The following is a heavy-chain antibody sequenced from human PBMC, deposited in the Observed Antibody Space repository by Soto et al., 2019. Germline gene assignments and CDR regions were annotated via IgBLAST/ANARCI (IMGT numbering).Heavy chain of an antibody. CDR2: IYYSGST. V-gene: IGHV4-59*01. D-gene: IGHD6-13*01. CDR3: AGHSSSWYRGPFDY. J-gene: IGHJ4*02. CDR1: GGSISSYY. Sequence: LETLSLTCTVSGGSISSYYWSWIRQPPGKGLEWIGYIYYSGSTNYNPSLKSRVTISVDTSKNQFSLKLSSVTAADTAVYYCAGHSSSWYRGPFDYWGQGTLVTVSS.